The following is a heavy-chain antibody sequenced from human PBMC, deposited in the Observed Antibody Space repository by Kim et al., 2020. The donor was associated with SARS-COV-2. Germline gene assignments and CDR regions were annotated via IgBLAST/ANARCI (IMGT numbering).Heavy chain of an antibody. D-gene: IGHD3-9*01. J-gene: IGHJ6*02. CDR2: INHSGST. CDR3: ARGGRYFDWLWSNPPAYYYYYGVDV. CDR1: GGSFSGYY. Sequence: SETLSLTCAVYGGSFSGYYWSWIRQPPGKGLEWIGEINHSGSTNYNPSLKSRVTISVDTSKNQFSLKLSSVTAADTAVYYCARGGRYFDWLWSNPPAYYYYYGVDVWGQGTTVTVSS. V-gene: IGHV4-34*01.